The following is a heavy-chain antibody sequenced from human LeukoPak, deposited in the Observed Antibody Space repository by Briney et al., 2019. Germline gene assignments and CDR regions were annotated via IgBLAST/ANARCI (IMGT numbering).Heavy chain of an antibody. J-gene: IGHJ5*02. CDR2: IYPNSGGT. CDR3: ARDRGNWNDVWGEISRVYWFDH. D-gene: IGHD1-1*01. Sequence: ASVKVSCTASGYTFTGYYMHWVRQAPGQGLEWMGWIYPNSGGTNYAQKFQGRVTMTRDTSISTAYMELRRLRSDDTAVYYCARDRGNWNDVWGEISRVYWFDHWGQGTLVTVSS. V-gene: IGHV1-2*02. CDR1: GYTFTGYY.